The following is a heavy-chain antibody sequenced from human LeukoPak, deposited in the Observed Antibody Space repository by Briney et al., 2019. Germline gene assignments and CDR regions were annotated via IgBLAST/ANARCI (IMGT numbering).Heavy chain of an antibody. CDR2: ISGSGGST. D-gene: IGHD3-10*01. CDR3: ARDSGFGSGSFDI. CDR1: GFTFSSYA. Sequence: GGSLRLSCAASGFTFSSYAMSWVRQAPGKGLEWVSAISGSGGSTYYADSVKGRFTISRDDSKNTLHLQMNNLRAEDTAVYSCARDSGFGSGSFDIWGQGTMVTVSS. V-gene: IGHV3-23*01. J-gene: IGHJ3*02.